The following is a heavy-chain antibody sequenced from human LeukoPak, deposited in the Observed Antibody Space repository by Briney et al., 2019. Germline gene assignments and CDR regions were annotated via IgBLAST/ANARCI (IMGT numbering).Heavy chain of an antibody. V-gene: IGHV3-30-3*01. CDR3: ATPGEVATISYFDY. J-gene: IGHJ4*02. D-gene: IGHD5-12*01. Sequence: PWGSLRLSCAASGFTFSSYALHWVRQAPGKGLEWVALMSFDGSNKYYADSVKGRFFISRDYSKNTLYPQMNTLRAEDTAGYYCATPGEVATISYFDYWGQGTLVTVSS. CDR1: GFTFSSYA. CDR2: MSFDGSNK.